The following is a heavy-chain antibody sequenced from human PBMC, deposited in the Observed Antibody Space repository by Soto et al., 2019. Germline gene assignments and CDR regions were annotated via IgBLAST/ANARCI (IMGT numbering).Heavy chain of an antibody. CDR3: ARTRSFTLGFYYDGMDV. Sequence: GGSLKISRQGSGYSFSSYWIGWGRQMPGEDLEWMGIIYPGDSDTRYSPSFQGQVTISADKSLRTAYLQWTSLKASDTALYYCARTRSFTLGFYYDGMDVWGQGTTVTVSS. D-gene: IGHD6-6*01. CDR2: IYPGDSDT. V-gene: IGHV5-51*01. CDR1: GYSFSSYW. J-gene: IGHJ6*02.